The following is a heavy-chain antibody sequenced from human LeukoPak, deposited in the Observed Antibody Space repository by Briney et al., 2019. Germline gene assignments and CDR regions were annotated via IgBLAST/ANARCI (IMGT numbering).Heavy chain of an antibody. V-gene: IGHV1-46*01. CDR3: ARDMYYYDSSGLN. CDR2: INPSGGST. CDR1: GYTFTSYY. D-gene: IGHD3-22*01. J-gene: IGHJ4*02. Sequence: ASVKVSCKASGYTFTSYYMHWVRQAPGQGLEWMGIINPSGGSTSYAQKFQGRVTMTRDMSTSTVYMELGSLRSEDTAVYYCARDMYYYDSSGLNWGQGTLVTVSS.